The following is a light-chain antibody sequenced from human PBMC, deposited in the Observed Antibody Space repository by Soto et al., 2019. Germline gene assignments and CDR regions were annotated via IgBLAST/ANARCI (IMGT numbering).Light chain of an antibody. CDR3: QSYDSSLSGPYVV. V-gene: IGLV1-40*01. CDR1: SSNIGAGYD. J-gene: IGLJ2*01. Sequence: QSVLTQPPSVSGAPGQRVTISCTGSSSNIGAGYDVHWYQQLPGTAPKLLIYGNSNRPSGVPDRFSGSKSGTSASLAITGLQAEDEADYYCQSYDSSLSGPYVVFGGGPQLTVL. CDR2: GNS.